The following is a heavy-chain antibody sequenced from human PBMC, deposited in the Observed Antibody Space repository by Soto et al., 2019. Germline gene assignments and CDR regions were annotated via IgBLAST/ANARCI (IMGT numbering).Heavy chain of an antibody. J-gene: IGHJ4*02. CDR3: AKEYEYSSGWERIDY. CDR2: ISGSGGST. D-gene: IGHD6-19*01. V-gene: IGHV3-23*01. CDR1: GFTFSSYA. Sequence: EVQLLESGGGLVQPGGSLRLSCAASGFTFSSYAMSWVRQAPGKWLEWVSAISGSGGSTYYADSVKGRFTISRDNSKNTLYLQMNSLRDEDTAVYYCAKEYEYSSGWERIDYWGQGDLVTVAS.